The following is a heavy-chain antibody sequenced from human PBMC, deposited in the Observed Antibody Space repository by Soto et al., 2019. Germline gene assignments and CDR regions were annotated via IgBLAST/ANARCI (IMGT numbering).Heavy chain of an antibody. J-gene: IGHJ4*02. Sequence: QVQLVESGGGVVQPGRSLRLSCAASGFTFSSYGMHWVRQAPGKGLEWVAVISYDGSNKYYADSVKGRFTISRDNSKNTLYLQMNSLRAEDTAVYYCAKIRRVHSSSSGFDYWGQGTLVTVSS. V-gene: IGHV3-30*18. D-gene: IGHD6-6*01. CDR3: AKIRRVHSSSSGFDY. CDR2: ISYDGSNK. CDR1: GFTFSSYG.